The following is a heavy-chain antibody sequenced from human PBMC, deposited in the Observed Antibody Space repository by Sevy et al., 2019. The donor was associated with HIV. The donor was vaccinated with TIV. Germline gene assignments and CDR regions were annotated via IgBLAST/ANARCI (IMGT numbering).Heavy chain of an antibody. D-gene: IGHD3-22*01. CDR3: ARDGYDGSGYQRGLFDF. CDR1: GYIFTSYG. CDR2: INGHNGNT. Sequence: ASVKVSCKASGYIFTSYGISWVRQAPRQGLEWMGWINGHNGNTNYVQNLQGRVTMTPDTSTNTAYMELRSLRSDDTAVYYGARDGYDGSGYQRGLFDFWGQGTLVTVSS. V-gene: IGHV1-18*01. J-gene: IGHJ4*02.